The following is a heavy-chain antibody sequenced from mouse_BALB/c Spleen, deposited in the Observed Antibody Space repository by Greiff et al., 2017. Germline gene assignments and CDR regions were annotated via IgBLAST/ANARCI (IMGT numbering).Heavy chain of an antibody. V-gene: IGHV5-12-1*01. CDR2: ISSGGGST. Sequence: EVKVVESGGGLVKPGGSLKLSCAASGFAFSSYDMSWVRQTPEKRLEWVAYISSGGGSTYYPDTVKGRFTISRDNAKNTLYLQMSSLKSEDTAMYYCAREGDGYRYYAMDYWGQGTSVTVSS. D-gene: IGHD2-3*01. CDR1: GFAFSSYD. CDR3: AREGDGYRYYAMDY. J-gene: IGHJ4*01.